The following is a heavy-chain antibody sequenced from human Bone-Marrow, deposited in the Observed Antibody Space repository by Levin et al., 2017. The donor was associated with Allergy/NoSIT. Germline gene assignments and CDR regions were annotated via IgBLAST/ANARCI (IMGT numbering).Heavy chain of an antibody. J-gene: IGHJ5*02. Sequence: ASVKVSCKVSGYTLTELSMHWVRQAPGKGLEWMGGFDPEDGETIYAQKFQGRVTMTEDTSTDTAYMELSSLRSEDTAVYYCATEGITMVRGVIITYNWFDPWGQGTLVTVSS. CDR2: FDPEDGET. CDR3: ATEGITMVRGVIITYNWFDP. V-gene: IGHV1-24*01. CDR1: GYTLTELS. D-gene: IGHD3-10*01.